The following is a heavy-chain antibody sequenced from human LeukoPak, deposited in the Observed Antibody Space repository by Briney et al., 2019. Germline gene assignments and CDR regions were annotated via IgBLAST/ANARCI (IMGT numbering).Heavy chain of an antibody. CDR2: ISSSSSYI. J-gene: IGHJ4*02. V-gene: IGHV3-21*01. CDR3: ARDRDSYGSGSSASY. Sequence: GGSLRLSCAASGFTFSSYSMNWVRQAPGKGLEWVSSISSSSSYIYYADSVKGRFTISRDNAKNSLYLQMNSLRAEDTAVYYCARDRDSYGSGSSASYWGQGTLVTVSS. D-gene: IGHD3-10*01. CDR1: GFTFSSYS.